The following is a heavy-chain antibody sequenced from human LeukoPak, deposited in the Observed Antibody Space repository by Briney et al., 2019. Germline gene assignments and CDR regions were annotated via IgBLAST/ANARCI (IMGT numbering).Heavy chain of an antibody. V-gene: IGHV1-69*05. Sequence: GASVKVSCKASGGTFSSCAISWVRQAPGQGLEWMGRIIPIFGTANYAQKFQGRVTITTDESTSTAYMELSSLRSEDTAVYYCAKAWVDAFDIWGQGTMVTVSS. CDR2: IIPIFGTA. CDR1: GGTFSSCA. CDR3: AKAWVDAFDI. J-gene: IGHJ3*02.